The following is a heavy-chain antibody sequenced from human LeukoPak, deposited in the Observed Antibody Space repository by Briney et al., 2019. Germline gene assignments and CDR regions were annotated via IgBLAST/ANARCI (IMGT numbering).Heavy chain of an antibody. J-gene: IGHJ4*02. CDR2: ISNGASTI. D-gene: IGHD3-10*01. Sequence: GGSLRLSCAAFGFSFSDYYMGWIRQAPGKGLEWVSYISNGASTIYYVDSVKGRFTISRDNAKNSLYLQMNSLRAEDTGVYYCAKDYRTFGLLDSWGQGALVTVPS. CDR3: AKDYRTFGLLDS. V-gene: IGHV3-11*01. CDR1: GFSFSDYY.